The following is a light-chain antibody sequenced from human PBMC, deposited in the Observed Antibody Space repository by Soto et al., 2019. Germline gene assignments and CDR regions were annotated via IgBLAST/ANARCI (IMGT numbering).Light chain of an antibody. CDR2: GAS. CDR1: HSVTTH. Sequence: EIVLTQSPDTLSLSPGERATLSCWASHSVTTHLAWFQQRPGQTPRLLIYGASTRATGIPARFSGSGSGTEFTLTISSLQSEDFAVYYCQQYNNWQTFGQGTKVDIK. J-gene: IGKJ1*01. V-gene: IGKV3-15*01. CDR3: QQYNNWQT.